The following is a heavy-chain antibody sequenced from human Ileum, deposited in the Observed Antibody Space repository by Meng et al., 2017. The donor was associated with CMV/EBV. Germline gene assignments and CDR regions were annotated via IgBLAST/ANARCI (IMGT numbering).Heavy chain of an antibody. J-gene: IGHJ4*02. CDR2: TYYRSKWFN. D-gene: IGHD6-13*01. CDR1: ADSVSSTTVT. V-gene: IGHV6-1*01. CDR3: VRLTGNSWLDY. Sequence: VQLQQSGPGLVNTSQTLLLTCAISADSVSSTTVTWNWISQSPSRGLEWLGRTYYRSKWFNDYALSVRGRITINPDISKNQLSLQLNSVTPEDTAVYYCVRLTGNSWLDYWGRGTLVTVSS.